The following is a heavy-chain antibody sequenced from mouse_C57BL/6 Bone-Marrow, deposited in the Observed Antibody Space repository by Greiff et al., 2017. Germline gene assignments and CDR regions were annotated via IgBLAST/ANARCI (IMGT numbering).Heavy chain of an antibody. D-gene: IGHD1-1*01. CDR3: ARCYYYYAMDY. CDR2: IYPGSGST. CDR1: GYTFTSYW. V-gene: IGHV1-55*01. Sequence: QVQLQQPGAELVKPGASVKMSCKASGYTFTSYWITWVKQRPGQGLEWIGDIYPGSGSTNYNEKFKSKATLTVDTSSSTAYMQLSSLTSEDSAVYYCARCYYYYAMDYWCQGTSVTVSS. J-gene: IGHJ4*01.